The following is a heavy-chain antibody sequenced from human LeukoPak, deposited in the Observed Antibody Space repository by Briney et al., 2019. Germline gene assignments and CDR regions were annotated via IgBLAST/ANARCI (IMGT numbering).Heavy chain of an antibody. V-gene: IGHV1-2*04. J-gene: IGHJ4*02. CDR3: ARSTCSGGSCYDY. CDR1: GYTFTGCY. D-gene: IGHD2-15*01. Sequence: ASVKVSCKASGYTFTGCYTHWLRQAPGQGLEWMGWINPNSGGTNYAQKFQGWVTMTRDTSISTAYMELSRLRSDDTAVYYCARSTCSGGSCYDYWGQGTLVTVSS. CDR2: INPNSGGT.